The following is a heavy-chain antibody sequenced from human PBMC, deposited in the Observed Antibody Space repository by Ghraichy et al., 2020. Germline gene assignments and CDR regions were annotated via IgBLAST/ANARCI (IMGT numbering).Heavy chain of an antibody. CDR1: GGSISSYY. Sequence: SETLSLTCTVSGGSISSYYWSWIRQPPGKGLEWIGYIYYSGSTNYNPSLKSRVTISVDTSKNQFSLKLSSVTAADTAVYYCARYWNYEPRFDYWGQGTLVTVSS. CDR3: ARYWNYEPRFDY. CDR2: IYYSGST. J-gene: IGHJ4*02. D-gene: IGHD1-7*01. V-gene: IGHV4-59*08.